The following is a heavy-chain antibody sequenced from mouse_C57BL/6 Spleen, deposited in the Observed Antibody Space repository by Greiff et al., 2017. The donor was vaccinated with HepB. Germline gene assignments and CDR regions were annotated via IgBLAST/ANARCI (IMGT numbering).Heavy chain of an antibody. D-gene: IGHD2-4*01. CDR2: IDPETGGT. CDR3: TRGDYDGYAMDY. Sequence: VQLKESGAELVRPGASVTLSCKASGYTFTDYEMHWVKQTPVHGLEWIGAIDPETGGTAYNQKFKGKAILTADKSSSTAYMELRSLTSEDSAVYYCTRGDYDGYAMDYWGQGTSVTVSS. CDR1: GYTFTDYE. J-gene: IGHJ4*01. V-gene: IGHV1-15*01.